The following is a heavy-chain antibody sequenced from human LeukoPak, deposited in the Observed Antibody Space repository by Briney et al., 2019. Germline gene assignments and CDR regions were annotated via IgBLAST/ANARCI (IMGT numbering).Heavy chain of an antibody. J-gene: IGHJ6*03. CDR2: IIPIFGTA. D-gene: IGHD2-2*02. CDR1: GGTFSSYA. CDR3: AIGWRAAAILGRPWYYYYYMGV. Sequence: SVKVSCKASGGTFSSYAINWVRQAPGQGLEWMGGIIPIFGTANYAQKFQGRVTITADESTSTAYMELSSLRSEDTAVYYCAIGWRAAAILGRPWYYYYYMGVWGKGTTVTVSS. V-gene: IGHV1-69*01.